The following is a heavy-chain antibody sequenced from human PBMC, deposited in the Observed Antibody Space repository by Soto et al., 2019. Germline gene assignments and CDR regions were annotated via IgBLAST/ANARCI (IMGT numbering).Heavy chain of an antibody. J-gene: IGHJ6*03. CDR2: IKQDGSET. CDR1: GFTFSGHW. CDR3: ARDRAFCSGTNCRRGSIYYYYMDV. V-gene: IGHV3-7*01. Sequence: EVHLVESGGGLVQPGGSLRLSCAASGFTFSGHWMSWVRQAPGKGLEWVAHIKQDGSETFYVGSVKGRFTISRENAKNSLDRQMNSLRAEDTALYYCARDRAFCSGTNCRRGSIYYYYMDVWGNGTKVTVSS. D-gene: IGHD2-2*01.